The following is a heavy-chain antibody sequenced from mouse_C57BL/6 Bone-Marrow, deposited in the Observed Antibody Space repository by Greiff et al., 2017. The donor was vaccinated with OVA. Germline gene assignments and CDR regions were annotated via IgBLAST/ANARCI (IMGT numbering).Heavy chain of an antibody. J-gene: IGHJ2*01. CDR3: ARGGSYYFDY. CDR1: GFTFSDYG. Sequence: DVKLQESGGGLVKPGGSLKLSCAASGFTFSDYGMHWVRQAPEKGLEWVAYISSGSSTIYYADTVKGRFTISRDNAKNTLFLQMTSLRSEDTAMYYCARGGSYYFDYWGQGTTLTVSS. V-gene: IGHV5-17*01. CDR2: ISSGSSTI. D-gene: IGHD1-1*01.